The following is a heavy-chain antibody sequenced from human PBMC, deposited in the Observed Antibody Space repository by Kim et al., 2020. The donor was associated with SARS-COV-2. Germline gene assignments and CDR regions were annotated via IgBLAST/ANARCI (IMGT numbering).Heavy chain of an antibody. Sequence: SETLSLTCTVSGGSISSSSYYWGWIRQPPGKGLEWIGSIYYSGSTYYNPSLKSRVTISVDTSKNQFSLKLSSVTAADTAVYYCARLSGYDEDYFDYWGQG. CDR2: IYYSGST. D-gene: IGHD5-12*01. J-gene: IGHJ4*02. V-gene: IGHV4-39*01. CDR3: ARLSGYDEDYFDY. CDR1: GGSISSSSYY.